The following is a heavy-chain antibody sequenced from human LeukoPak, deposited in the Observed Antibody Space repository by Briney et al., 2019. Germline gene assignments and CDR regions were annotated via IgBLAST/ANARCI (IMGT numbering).Heavy chain of an antibody. V-gene: IGHV1-2*04. CDR1: GNTISGYG. CDR2: ISLNGGGT. D-gene: IGHD3-10*01. CDR3: ARGYYGSGRDTPDY. Sequence: ASVKVSCKGSGNTISGYGIHWIRQAPGQGLQWMGWISLNGGGTNYAQKFQGWVTMTRDTSISTAYMELSRLRSDDTAVYYCARGYYGSGRDTPDYWGQGTLVTVSS. J-gene: IGHJ4*02.